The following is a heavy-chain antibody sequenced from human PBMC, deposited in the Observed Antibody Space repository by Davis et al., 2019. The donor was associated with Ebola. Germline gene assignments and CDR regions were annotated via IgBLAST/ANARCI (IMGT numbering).Heavy chain of an antibody. D-gene: IGHD2-15*01. CDR3: ARSREYCSGGSCFLYYYGMDV. J-gene: IGHJ6*02. CDR1: GGSVSSGSYY. Sequence: SETLSLTCTVSGGSVSSGSYYWSWIRQPPGKGLEWIGYIYYSGSTNYNPSLKSRVTISVDTSKNQFSLKLSSVTAAETAVYYCARSREYCSGGSCFLYYYGMDVWGQGTTVTVSS. CDR2: IYYSGST. V-gene: IGHV4-61*01.